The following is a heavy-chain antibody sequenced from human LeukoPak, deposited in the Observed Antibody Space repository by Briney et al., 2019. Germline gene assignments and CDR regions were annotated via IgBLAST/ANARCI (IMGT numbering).Heavy chain of an antibody. J-gene: IGHJ4*02. CDR3: ARELSTVVDY. V-gene: IGHV3-48*03. Sequence: QTGGSLRLSCAASGFTFSSYEMNWVRQAPGKGLEWVSYISSSGSTIYYADSVKGRFTISRDNAKNSLYLQMNSLRAEDTSVYYCARELSTVVDYWGQGTLVTVSS. CDR1: GFTFSSYE. CDR2: ISSSGSTI. D-gene: IGHD4-23*01.